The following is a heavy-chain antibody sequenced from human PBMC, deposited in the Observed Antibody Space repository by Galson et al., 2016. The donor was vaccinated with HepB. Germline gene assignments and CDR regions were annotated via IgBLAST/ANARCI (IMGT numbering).Heavy chain of an antibody. CDR3: ARSVWRQDTSYEMDV. CDR1: GYRFSNYW. D-gene: IGHD3-16*01. V-gene: IGHV5-51*01. J-gene: IGHJ6*02. Sequence: QSGAEVKKHGESLKFSCKGSGYRFSNYWIAWVRQMHGKGLEWMGLIYPGDSDTKYRPSFQGQVTMSADKSISTVYLKWRSLKASDTAIYYGARSVWRQDTSYEMDVWGQGTTVTVSS. CDR2: IYPGDSDT.